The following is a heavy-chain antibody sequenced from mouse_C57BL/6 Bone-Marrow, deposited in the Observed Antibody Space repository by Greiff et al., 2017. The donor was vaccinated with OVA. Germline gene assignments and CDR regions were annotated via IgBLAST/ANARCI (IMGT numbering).Heavy chain of an antibody. J-gene: IGHJ4*01. CDR1: GYTFTDYN. CDR2: INPNNGGT. CDR3: AREAMDY. V-gene: IGHV1-18*01. Sequence: DVQLVESGPELVKPGASVKIPCKASGYTFTDYNMDWVKQSHGKSLEWIGDINPNNGGTIYNQKFKGKATLTGEKSSRTAYMELRSLTSEDTAVYYCAREAMDYWGQGTSVTVSS.